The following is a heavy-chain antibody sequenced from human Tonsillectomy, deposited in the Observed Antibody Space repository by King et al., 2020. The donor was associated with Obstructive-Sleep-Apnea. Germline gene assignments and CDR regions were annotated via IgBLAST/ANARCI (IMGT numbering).Heavy chain of an antibody. CDR2: IHTTTGNP. J-gene: IGHJ4*02. CDR3: ASVLGASAQDFDY. Sequence: QLVQSGSELKRPGASVKVSCKASGYTFTNYSMNWVRQAPGQGLEWMGWIHTTTGNPTYARDFTGRFVFSLDTSVSTAYLQINSLKAEDTAMYYCASVLGASAQDFDYWGQGTLVSVSS. CDR1: GYTFTNYS. D-gene: IGHD3-16*01. V-gene: IGHV7-4-1*02.